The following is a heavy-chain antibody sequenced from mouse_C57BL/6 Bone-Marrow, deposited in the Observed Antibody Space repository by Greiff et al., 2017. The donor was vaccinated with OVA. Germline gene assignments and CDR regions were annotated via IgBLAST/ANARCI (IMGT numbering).Heavy chain of an antibody. Sequence: VQLQQSGPGMVKPSQSLSLTCTVTGYSITSGYDWHWLRHFPGNKLEWMGYISYSGSTNYNPSLKSRISITHDTSKNHFFLKLNSVTTEDTATYYCARRYGSSYWYFDVWGTGTTVTVSS. CDR3: ARRYGSSYWYFDV. J-gene: IGHJ1*03. D-gene: IGHD1-1*01. CDR2: ISYSGST. CDR1: GYSITSGYD. V-gene: IGHV3-1*01.